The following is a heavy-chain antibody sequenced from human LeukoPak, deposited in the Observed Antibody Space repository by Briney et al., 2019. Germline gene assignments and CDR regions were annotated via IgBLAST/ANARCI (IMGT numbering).Heavy chain of an antibody. D-gene: IGHD3-22*01. CDR3: ACLTTADAFDI. Sequence: GGSLRLSCAASEFSVGSNYMTWVRQAPGKGLEWVSLIYSGGSTYYADPVKGRFTISRDNSKNTLYLQMNSLRAEDTAVYYCACLTTADAFDIWGQGTMVTVSS. V-gene: IGHV3-66*01. CDR1: EFSVGSNY. J-gene: IGHJ3*02. CDR2: IYSGGST.